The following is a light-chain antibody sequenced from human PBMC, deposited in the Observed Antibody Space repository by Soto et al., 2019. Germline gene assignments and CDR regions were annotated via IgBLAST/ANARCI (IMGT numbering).Light chain of an antibody. V-gene: IGKV3-15*01. Sequence: EIVLTQSPARLSLFPGERATLACRASQSVSSYLAWYQQKAGQAPRLLIYGASIRATTTPAKFSGSGSGTEFTLTISSLQSEDFAVYYCQHYNKWPPWTFGQGTKVDI. CDR1: QSVSSY. CDR3: QHYNKWPPWT. J-gene: IGKJ1*01. CDR2: GAS.